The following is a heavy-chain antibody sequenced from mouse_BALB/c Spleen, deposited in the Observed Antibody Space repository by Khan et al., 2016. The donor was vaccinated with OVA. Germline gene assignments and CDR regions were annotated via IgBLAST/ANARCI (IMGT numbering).Heavy chain of an antibody. J-gene: IGHJ4*01. CDR2: ISSSGST. Sequence: EVKLLESGPGLVKPSQSLSLTCTVTGYSITSDYAWNWIRQFPGNKLEWMGYISSSGSTNYNPALKSRISITRDTSKNQFFLQLNSVTTEDTATYDCARDGSRYNYAMDYGGQGTSVTVSS. D-gene: IGHD2-3*01. CDR1: GYSITSDYA. CDR3: ARDGSRYNYAMDY. V-gene: IGHV3-2*02.